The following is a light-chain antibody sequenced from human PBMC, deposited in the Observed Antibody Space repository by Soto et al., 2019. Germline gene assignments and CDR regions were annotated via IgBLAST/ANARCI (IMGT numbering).Light chain of an antibody. V-gene: IGLV2-14*01. CDR3: SSKRDSSTLFV. Sequence: QSALTQPASVCGSPGQSVTISCTGTSSDVGAYNYVSWYQHHPGKVPKLLIYEVTNRPSGVSDRFYGSRSGNKASLTISGLQAEDAADYYCSSKRDSSTLFVFGTGTEVT. CDR2: EVT. CDR1: SSDVGAYNY. J-gene: IGLJ1*01.